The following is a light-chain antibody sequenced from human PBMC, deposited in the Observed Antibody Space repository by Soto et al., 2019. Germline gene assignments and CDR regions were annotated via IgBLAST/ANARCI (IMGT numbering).Light chain of an antibody. J-gene: IGLJ3*02. Sequence: QAVVTQPASESGSPGQAIIISCTGTSSDAGNYRYVSWYQQHPGKAPKLMVYEVTNRPSEVSDRFSGSKSGNTASLTISGLQAEDEADYYCSSYTTRSTWVFGGGTKVTVL. V-gene: IGLV2-14*01. CDR1: SSDAGNYRY. CDR3: SSYTTRSTWV. CDR2: EVT.